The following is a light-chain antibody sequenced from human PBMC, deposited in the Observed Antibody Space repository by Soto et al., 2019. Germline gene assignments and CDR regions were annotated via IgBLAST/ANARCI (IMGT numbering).Light chain of an antibody. CDR1: QSVSSY. CDR3: QQRSNWWT. Sequence: EIVFTQSPATLSLSPGERSTLSCRASQSVSSYLAWYQQKPGQSPTLLIYDSSNRATGIPGRFSGSGSGTDFNLTISSLEPEDFAVYYCQQRSNWWTFGQGTKV. J-gene: IGKJ1*01. V-gene: IGKV3-11*01. CDR2: DSS.